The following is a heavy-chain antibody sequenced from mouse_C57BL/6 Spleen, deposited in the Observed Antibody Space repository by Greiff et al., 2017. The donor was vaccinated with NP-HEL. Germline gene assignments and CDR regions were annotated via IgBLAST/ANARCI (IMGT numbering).Heavy chain of an antibody. Sequence: QVQLKQPGAELVKPGASVKLSCKASGYTFTSYWMHWVKQRPGQGLEWIGMIHPNSGSTNYNEKFKSKATLTVDKSSSTAYMQLSSLTSEDSAVYYCARGEVMMARFYAMDYWGQGTSVTVAS. J-gene: IGHJ4*01. CDR3: ARGEVMMARFYAMDY. D-gene: IGHD2-3*01. CDR1: GYTFTSYW. V-gene: IGHV1-64*01. CDR2: IHPNSGST.